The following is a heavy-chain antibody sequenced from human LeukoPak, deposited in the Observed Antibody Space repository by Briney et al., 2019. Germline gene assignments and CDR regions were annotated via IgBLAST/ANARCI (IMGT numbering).Heavy chain of an antibody. J-gene: IGHJ5*02. CDR1: GYSISSGYY. Sequence: SETLSLTCTVSGYSISSGYYWGWLRQPPGKGLEWIGSIYHSGSTYYNSSLKSRVTISVDTSKNQFSLKLSSVTAADTAVYYCARGGTPTFRYNNPWKATDNWFDPWGQGTLVTVSS. CDR3: ARGGTPTFRYNNPWKATDNWFDP. V-gene: IGHV4-38-2*02. D-gene: IGHD3-9*01. CDR2: IYHSGST.